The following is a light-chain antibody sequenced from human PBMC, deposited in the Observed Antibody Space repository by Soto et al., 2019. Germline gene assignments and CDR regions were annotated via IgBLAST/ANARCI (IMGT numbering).Light chain of an antibody. CDR1: QSVSNKY. V-gene: IGKV3D-20*02. CDR2: GAS. J-gene: IGKJ1*01. Sequence: EIVLTQSPAALSPSPGERATLSCTASQSVSNKYLAWYKQKPGQAPRIIIYGASNRATGIPDRFSGSGSGTEFTLTISSLEPEDFEVYYCQQCSNWSWTFGQGTKVDIK. CDR3: QQCSNWSWT.